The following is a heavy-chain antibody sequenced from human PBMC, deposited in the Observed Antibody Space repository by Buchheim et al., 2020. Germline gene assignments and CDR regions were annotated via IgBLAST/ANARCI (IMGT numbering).Heavy chain of an antibody. CDR1: GASISSYY. Sequence: QVQLQESGPGLVKPSETLSLTCTVSGASISSYYWSWVRQPPGKGLEWIGYIYYSGSTNYNPSLMSRVTISVDTSKNQSSLKLSSVTAADTAVYYCARGHDGLGYWGQGTL. CDR3: ARGHDGLGY. V-gene: IGHV4-59*01. D-gene: IGHD3-16*01. J-gene: IGHJ4*02. CDR2: IYYSGST.